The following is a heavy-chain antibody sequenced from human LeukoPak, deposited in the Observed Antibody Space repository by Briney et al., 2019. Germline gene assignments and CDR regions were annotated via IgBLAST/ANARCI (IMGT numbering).Heavy chain of an antibody. V-gene: IGHV3-23*01. CDR3: ATRSLSTGTYGMDV. CDR1: GFTFSNYA. Sequence: GGSLRLSCAASGFTFSNYAMSWVRQAPGKGLEWVSSITGSGGNTYFANSVKGRLTISRDNSRDTLSLQMTNLRGEDTAVYYCATRSLSTGTYGMDVWGQGTTVTVSS. CDR2: ITGSGGNT. D-gene: IGHD4-17*01. J-gene: IGHJ6*02.